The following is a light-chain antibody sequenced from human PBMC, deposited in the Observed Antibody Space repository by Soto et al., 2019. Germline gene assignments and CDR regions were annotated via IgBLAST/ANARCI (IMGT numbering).Light chain of an antibody. CDR3: QQYNNRPPWT. CDR1: QNVSST. V-gene: IGKV3-15*01. J-gene: IGKJ1*01. CDR2: GAS. Sequence: EIVMTQSPATLSVSPGERATLSCRASQNVSSTLAWYQQKPGQAPRLPIYGASTRATGIPARFSGSGSGTEFTLNISSLQSEDFALYYCQQYNNRPPWTFGQGTKVEIK.